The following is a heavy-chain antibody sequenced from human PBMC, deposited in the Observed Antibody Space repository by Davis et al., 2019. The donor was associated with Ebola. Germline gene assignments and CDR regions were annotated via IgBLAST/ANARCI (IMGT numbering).Heavy chain of an antibody. V-gene: IGHV4-34*01. D-gene: IGHD1-26*01. CDR2: IKYSGTT. CDR1: GGSLSGYY. Sequence: MPSETLSLTCAVYGGSLSGYYWSWIRQPPGKGLEWIGEIKYSGTTNYNPSLKSRVTMSVDTSKNQFSLKLSSVTAADTAVYYCAIQGVGTTLDYWGQGTLVTVSS. J-gene: IGHJ4*02. CDR3: AIQGVGTTLDY.